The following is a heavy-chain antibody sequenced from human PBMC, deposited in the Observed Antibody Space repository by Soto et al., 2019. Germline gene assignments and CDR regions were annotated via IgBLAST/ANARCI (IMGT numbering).Heavy chain of an antibody. Sequence: SETLSLTCTVSGGSISSSDYYWSWIRQHPGKGLEYIGYIHYSGSTFYNPSLKSRVSISVDTSKNQFSLNLNSVTAADTAVYYCAREGGHCTNGVCYSLSWFDPWGQGTLVTVSS. CDR3: AREGGHCTNGVCYSLSWFDP. CDR1: GGSISSSDYY. J-gene: IGHJ5*02. CDR2: IHYSGST. D-gene: IGHD2-8*01. V-gene: IGHV4-31*03.